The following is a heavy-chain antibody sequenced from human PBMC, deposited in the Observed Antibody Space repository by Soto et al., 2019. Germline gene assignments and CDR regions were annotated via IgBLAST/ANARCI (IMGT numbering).Heavy chain of an antibody. J-gene: IGHJ6*02. CDR1: GYSFTSYW. V-gene: IGHV5-10-1*01. Sequence: GESLKISCMGSGYSFTSYWISWVRQMPGKGLEWMGRIDPSDSYTNYSPSFQGHVTISADKSISTAYLQWSSLKASDTAMYYCARHGSSGWFQPNYYYYYGMDGWGQGTTVTVSS. D-gene: IGHD6-19*01. CDR2: IDPSDSYT. CDR3: ARHGSSGWFQPNYYYYYGMDG.